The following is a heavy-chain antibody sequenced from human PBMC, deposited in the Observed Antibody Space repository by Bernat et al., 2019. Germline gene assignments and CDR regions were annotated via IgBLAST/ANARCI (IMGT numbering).Heavy chain of an antibody. Sequence: QVQLQESGPGLVKPSQTLSLTCTVSGGSISSGGYHWSWIRQHPGKGLEWIGYIYYSGSTYYNPSLKSRVTISVDTSKNQFSLKLSSVTVADTAVYYCARDWVKGQYFQHWGQGTLVTVSS. CDR2: IYYSGST. CDR1: GGSISSGGYH. J-gene: IGHJ1*01. CDR3: ARDWVKGQYFQH. D-gene: IGHD2-21*01. V-gene: IGHV4-31*03.